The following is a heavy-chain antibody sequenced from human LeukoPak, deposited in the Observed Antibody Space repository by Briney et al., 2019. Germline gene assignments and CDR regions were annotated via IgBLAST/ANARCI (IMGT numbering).Heavy chain of an antibody. Sequence: GGSLRLSCAASGLTFRNAWMSWVRQAPGKGLEWVGRIKSKTDGGTTDYAAPVRGRFTISREDSKNTLYLQMNSLKSEDTGVHYCNTDVYNGMVASAYWGQGTLVTVSS. CDR3: NTDVYNGMVASAY. D-gene: IGHD1-26*01. CDR1: GLTFRNAW. V-gene: IGHV3-15*01. CDR2: IKSKTDGGTT. J-gene: IGHJ4*02.